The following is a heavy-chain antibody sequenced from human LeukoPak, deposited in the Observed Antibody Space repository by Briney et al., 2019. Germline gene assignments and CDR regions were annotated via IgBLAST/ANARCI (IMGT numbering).Heavy chain of an antibody. Sequence: PSQTLSLTCTVSGGSISSGGYYWSWIRQRPGKGLEWIGYIYYSGSTYYNPSLKSRVTISVDTSKNQFSLKLSSATVADTAVYYCATYYVGAGGRGHWGPGTLVTVSS. D-gene: IGHD3-16*01. V-gene: IGHV4-31*03. J-gene: IGHJ4*02. CDR1: GGSISSGGYY. CDR3: ATYYVGAGGRGH. CDR2: IYYSGST.